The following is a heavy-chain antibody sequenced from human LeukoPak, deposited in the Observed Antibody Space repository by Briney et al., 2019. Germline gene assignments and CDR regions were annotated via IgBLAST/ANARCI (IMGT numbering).Heavy chain of an antibody. CDR2: ISAYNGNT. Sequence: ASVKVSCKASGYTFTSYGISWVRQAPGQGLEWMGWISAYNGNTNYAQKFQGRVTMTRDTSISTAYMELSRLRSDDTAVYYCARDLIAAAGTLYYFDYWGQGTLVTVSS. CDR1: GYTFTSYG. J-gene: IGHJ4*02. CDR3: ARDLIAAAGTLYYFDY. D-gene: IGHD6-13*01. V-gene: IGHV1-18*01.